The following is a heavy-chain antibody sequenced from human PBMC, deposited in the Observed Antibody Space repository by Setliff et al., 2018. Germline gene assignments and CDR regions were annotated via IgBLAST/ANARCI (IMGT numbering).Heavy chain of an antibody. Sequence: ASVKVSCKASGYSLTRYYMHWVRQAPGQGLEWMGIINPGGGSASYAGKFQGRVTMTRDTSTSTFYMEVNILRSDDTAVYYCARGGMAAAKRKGVFEYWGQGTLVTVSS. CDR1: GYSLTRYY. J-gene: IGHJ4*02. D-gene: IGHD6-13*01. CDR2: INPGGGSA. CDR3: ARGGMAAAKRKGVFEY. V-gene: IGHV1-46*01.